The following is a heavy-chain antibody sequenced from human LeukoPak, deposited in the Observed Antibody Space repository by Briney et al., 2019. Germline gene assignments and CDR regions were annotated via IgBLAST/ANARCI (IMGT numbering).Heavy chain of an antibody. CDR2: VDPEDGET. Sequence: ASVKVSCKVSGYTFTDYYMHWVQQAPGKGLEWMGLVDPEDGETIYAEKFQGRVTITADTSTDTAYMELSSLRSEDTAVYYCAIVYCSSTSCSFDYWGQGTLVTVSS. J-gene: IGHJ4*02. V-gene: IGHV1-69-2*01. D-gene: IGHD2-2*01. CDR1: GYTFTDYY. CDR3: AIVYCSSTSCSFDY.